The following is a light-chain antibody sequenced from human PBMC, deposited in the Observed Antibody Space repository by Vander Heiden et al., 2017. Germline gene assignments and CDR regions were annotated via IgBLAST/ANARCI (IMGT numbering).Light chain of an antibody. CDR1: SSNIASTY. V-gene: IGLV1-47*01. CDR2: RNS. Sequence: VLPPPPSAPGTRGQSVTISSSGISSNIASTYVSWYQQLPGKAPKLLIYRNSQRPSGVPDRFSGSKSGTTASLAITGLQAEDEADYYCAAWDDSLSRPVFGGGTKLTVL. CDR3: AAWDDSLSRPV. J-gene: IGLJ3*02.